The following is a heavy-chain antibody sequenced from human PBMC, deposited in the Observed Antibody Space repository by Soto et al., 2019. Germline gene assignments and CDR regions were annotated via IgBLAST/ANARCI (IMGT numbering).Heavy chain of an antibody. CDR2: INSSREGT. D-gene: IGHD1-1*01. V-gene: IGHV1-46*01. CDR3: VTDNTPNDEVWWFDP. CDR1: GHTITRHW. J-gene: IGHJ5*02. Sequence: GVPVKASSKAPGHTITRHWMHWPRHAPGQGLEWMGVINSSREGTGYAQNFQGRVTMTRDTSTSKIYMELRGLRSAHTAVYFCVTDNTPNDEVWWFDPWGQGSVVPV.